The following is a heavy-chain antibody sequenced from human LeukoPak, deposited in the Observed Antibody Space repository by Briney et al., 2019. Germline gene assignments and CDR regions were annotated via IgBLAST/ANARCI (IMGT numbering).Heavy chain of an antibody. CDR3: ASLYNDYGDY. CDR2: TINSGDRT. J-gene: IGHJ4*02. CDR1: GFNFRSYG. D-gene: IGHD5-24*01. V-gene: IGHV3-23*01. Sequence: PGGSLRLSCAASGFNFRSYGMCWVRQAPGRGLEWVSGTINSGDRTFYADPVKGRFTMSRDNSRNMLYLNMNNLRVDDTAVYYCASLYNDYGDYWGQGALVTVPS.